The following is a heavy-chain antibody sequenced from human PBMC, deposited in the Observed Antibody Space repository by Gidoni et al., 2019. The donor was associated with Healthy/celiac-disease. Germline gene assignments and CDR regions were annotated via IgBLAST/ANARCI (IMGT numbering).Heavy chain of an antibody. V-gene: IGHV4-34*01. CDR3: ARGRWGLGYCSGGSCYDQPFDY. D-gene: IGHD2-15*01. J-gene: IGHJ4*02. CDR2: INHSGST. Sequence: QAQLQQWGAGLLKLSETLSLTCAVYGGSFRVYYCSWIRQPPGKGLEWIGEINHSGSTNYNPSLKSRVTISVDTSKNQFSLKLSSVTAGDTAVYYCARGRWGLGYCSGGSCYDQPFDYWGQGTLVTVSS. CDR1: GGSFRVYY.